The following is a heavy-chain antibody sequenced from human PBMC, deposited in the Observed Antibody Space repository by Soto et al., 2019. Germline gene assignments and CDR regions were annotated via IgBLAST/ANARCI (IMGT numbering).Heavy chain of an antibody. V-gene: IGHV1-69*06. CDR3: ARGPGGAAAGTPGDYYYYYGMDV. D-gene: IGHD6-13*01. CDR2: IIPIFGTA. CDR1: GGTFSSYA. Sequence: SVKVSCKASGGTFSSYAISCVRQAPGQGLEWMGGIIPIFGTANYAQKFQGRVTITADKSTSTAYMELSSLRSEDTAVYYCARGPGGAAAGTPGDYYYYYGMDVWGQGTTVTVSS. J-gene: IGHJ6*02.